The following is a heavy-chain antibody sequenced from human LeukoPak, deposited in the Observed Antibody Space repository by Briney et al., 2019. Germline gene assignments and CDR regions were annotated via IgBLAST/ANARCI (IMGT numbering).Heavy chain of an antibody. CDR1: GYTFTGYY. CDR2: INPNSGVT. V-gene: IGHV1-2*02. J-gene: IGHJ4*02. CDR3: ARVGVPAAIGWDLDY. D-gene: IGHD2-2*01. Sequence: ASVKVSCKASGYTFTGYYMCSVRQAPGQGLEWMGWINPNSGVTNFVQRFQGRVTMTRDTSISTAYMDLSRLRSDDTAVYYCARVGVPAAIGWDLDYWGQGTLVTVSS.